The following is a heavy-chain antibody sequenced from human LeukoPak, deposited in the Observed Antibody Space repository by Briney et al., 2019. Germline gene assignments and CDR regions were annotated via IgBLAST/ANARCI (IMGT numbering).Heavy chain of an antibody. V-gene: IGHV3-23*01. D-gene: IGHD2-15*01. CDR1: GFTFNTYA. CDR2: ISGSGGST. Sequence: GGSLRLSCTASGFTFNTYAMSWVRQAPGKGLEWVSAISGSGGSTYYADSVKGRFTISRDNSKNTLYLQIHSLRAEDTAVYYCAKGKGSSSSSIDWWGQGTLVTVSS. J-gene: IGHJ4*02. CDR3: AKGKGSSSSSIDW.